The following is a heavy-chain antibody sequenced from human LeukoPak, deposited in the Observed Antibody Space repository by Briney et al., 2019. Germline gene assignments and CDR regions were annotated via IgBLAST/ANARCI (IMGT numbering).Heavy chain of an antibody. CDR2: ISAYNGNT. V-gene: IGHV1-18*01. CDR1: GYTFTSYG. J-gene: IGHJ4*02. CDR3: ASRRIVRPTNRDH. D-gene: IGHD1-26*01. Sequence: ASVKVSCKASGYTFTSYGISWVRQAPGQGLEWMGWISAYNGNTNYAQKLQGRVTMTTAASTSTAYMELSRLRSDDTAVYSSASRRIVRPTNRDHWGQGPLVTVSS.